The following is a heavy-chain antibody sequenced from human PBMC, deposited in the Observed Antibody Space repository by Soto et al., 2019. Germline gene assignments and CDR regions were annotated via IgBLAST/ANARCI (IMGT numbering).Heavy chain of an antibody. Sequence: QVQLVQSGAEVKKPGSSVKVSCKASGGTFSSYAISWVRQAPGQGLEWMGGIIPIFGTANYAQKFQGRVTITADESXXTAYMELSSLRSEDTAVYYCCWGTGSYHGTEYFQHWGQGTLVTVSS. V-gene: IGHV1-69*12. D-gene: IGHD1-26*01. CDR2: IIPIFGTA. J-gene: IGHJ1*01. CDR1: GGTFSSYA. CDR3: CWGTGSYHGTEYFQH.